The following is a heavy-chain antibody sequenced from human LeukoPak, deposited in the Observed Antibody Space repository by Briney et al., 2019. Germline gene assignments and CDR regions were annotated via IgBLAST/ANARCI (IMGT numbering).Heavy chain of an antibody. J-gene: IGHJ3*02. Sequence: GGSLRLSCAASGFTFSSYSMNWVRQAPGKGLEWVSSISSSSSYIYYADSVKGRFTISRDNAKNSLYLQMNSLRAEDTAMYYCARVLRATGRAFDIWGQGTMVTVSS. CDR3: ARVLRATGRAFDI. D-gene: IGHD3-3*01. V-gene: IGHV3-21*01. CDR1: GFTFSSYS. CDR2: ISSSSSYI.